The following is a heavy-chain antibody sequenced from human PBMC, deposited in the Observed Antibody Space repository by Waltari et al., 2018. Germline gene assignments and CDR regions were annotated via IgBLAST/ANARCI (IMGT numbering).Heavy chain of an antibody. Sequence: EVQLVESGGGLVQPGGSLRLSCPASGFTFSNHWMSWVRQGPGKGLEWVTNIKEDGSAKYYMDSVKGRFTISRDNAKDSLHLQMNSLRAEDTAVYYCARDGHGGLDYWGQGTLVTVSS. CDR1: GFTFSNHW. V-gene: IGHV3-7*01. J-gene: IGHJ4*02. CDR2: IKEDGSAK. CDR3: ARDGHGGLDY.